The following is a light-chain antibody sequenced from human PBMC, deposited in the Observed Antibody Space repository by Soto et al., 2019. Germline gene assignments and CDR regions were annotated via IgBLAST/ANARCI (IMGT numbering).Light chain of an antibody. J-gene: IGLJ2*01. CDR1: NIGSKS. V-gene: IGLV3-21*02. Sequence: SYELTQPPSVSVAPGQTARITCGGTNIGSKSVHWYQQKPGQAPVLVVYDDSDRPSGIPERFSGSNSGNTATLTISRVEAGDEADYYCQVWDNSSDHPGVVFGGGTKVTVL. CDR3: QVWDNSSDHPGVV. CDR2: DDS.